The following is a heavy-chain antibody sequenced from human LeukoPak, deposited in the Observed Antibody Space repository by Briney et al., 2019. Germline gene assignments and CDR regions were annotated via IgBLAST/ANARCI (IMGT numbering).Heavy chain of an antibody. D-gene: IGHD1-1*01. CDR3: KSGGAAPGSFDY. V-gene: IGHV3-7*01. Sequence: PGGSLRLTCAASGFTLSSNWMSWLRQAPGQGLEWVANIKYDGNEEYYVDSVRGRFTIARDNAKNSLYLQWHSLRVEDTAVYYCKSGGAAPGSFDYWGQGTLVTVS. J-gene: IGHJ4*02. CDR1: GFTLSSNW. CDR2: IKYDGNEE.